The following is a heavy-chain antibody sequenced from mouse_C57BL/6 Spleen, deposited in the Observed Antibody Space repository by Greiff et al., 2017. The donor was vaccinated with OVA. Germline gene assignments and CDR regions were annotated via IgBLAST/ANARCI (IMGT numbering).Heavy chain of an antibody. D-gene: IGHD1-1*01. CDR1: GYTFTSYW. J-gene: IGHJ1*03. V-gene: IGHV1-53*01. Sequence: VQLQQPGTELVKPGASVKLSCKASGYTFTSYWMHWVKQRPGQGLEWIGNINPSNGGTNYNEKFKSKATLTVDKSSSTAYMQLSSLTSEDSAVYYCARSFGSSRYWYFDVWGTGTTVTVSS. CDR2: INPSNGGT. CDR3: ARSFGSSRYWYFDV.